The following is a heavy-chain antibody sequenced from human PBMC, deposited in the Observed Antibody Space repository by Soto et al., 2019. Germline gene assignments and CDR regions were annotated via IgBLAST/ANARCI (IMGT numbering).Heavy chain of an antibody. J-gene: IGHJ4*02. CDR1: GGTFSSYR. CDR2: IVPIYRTA. CDR3: VRDSGAKLSSS. Sequence: SVKVSCKASGGTFSSYRINWVRQAPGQGLEWVGGIVPIYRTADYAQKFQGRVTITADEPARTSYMELRSLKSQDTAIYYCVRDSGAKLSSSWGQGTLVTVSS. V-gene: IGHV1-69*13. D-gene: IGHD6-13*01.